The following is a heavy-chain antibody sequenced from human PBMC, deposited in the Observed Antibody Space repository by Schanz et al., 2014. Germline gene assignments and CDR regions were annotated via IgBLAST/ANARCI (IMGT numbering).Heavy chain of an antibody. CDR3: ARDEGRDGYYLAFDV. CDR2: IRFDASAK. Sequence: LVESGGGVVQPGRSLRLSCAASGFSFSGYGMHWVRQAPGKGLEWVAYIRFDASAKYYGDSVKGRFIISRDSSKNTRLLQMNSLRAEDSAVYFCARDEGRDGYYLAFDVWGQGTLVTVSS. CDR1: GFSFSGYG. D-gene: IGHD5-12*01. V-gene: IGHV3-33*01. J-gene: IGHJ3*01.